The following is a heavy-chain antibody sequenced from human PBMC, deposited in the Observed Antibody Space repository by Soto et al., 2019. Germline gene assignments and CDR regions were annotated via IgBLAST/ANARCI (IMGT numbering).Heavy chain of an antibody. CDR2: VRDTGST. D-gene: IGHD3-22*01. V-gene: IGHV4-59*01. CDR3: ARYSPPKKAHDSNPGWCDP. CDR1: GGSMNIYY. Sequence: QVQLQESGPGQVKPSETLSLTCTVSGGSMNIYYWTWIRQPPGKGLEWIGYVRDTGSTNYNPSLHGRVTNTIDAAINHVSLRLSSGTAADTPVYFCARYSPPKKAHDSNPGWCDPWGQGTLVAVSS. J-gene: IGHJ5*02.